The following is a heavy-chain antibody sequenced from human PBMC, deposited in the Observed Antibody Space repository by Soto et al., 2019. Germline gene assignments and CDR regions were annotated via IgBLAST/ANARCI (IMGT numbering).Heavy chain of an antibody. CDR2: IYSGGST. V-gene: IGHV3-53*04. J-gene: IGHJ4*02. D-gene: IGHD5-12*01. CDR1: GFTVSSNY. Sequence: EVQLVESGGGLVQPGGSLRLSCAASGFTVSSNYMSWVRQAPGKGLEWVSVIYSGGSTYYADSVKGRFTISRHNSKNTLYLQMNSLRAEDTAVYYGVREGGYSGYDPFDYWGQGTLVTVSS. CDR3: VREGGYSGYDPFDY.